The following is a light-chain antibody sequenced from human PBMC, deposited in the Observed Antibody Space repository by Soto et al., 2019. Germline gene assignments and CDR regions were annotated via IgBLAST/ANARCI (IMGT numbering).Light chain of an antibody. J-gene: IGKJ5*01. V-gene: IGKV3-15*01. Sequence: EIVLTQSPATLSLSPGERATLSCRASQSVSSYLAWYQQRPGQAPRLLIYGASTRATGIPARFSGSGSGTEFTLTISSLQSEDFAFYYCQQYNNWPPTFGQGTRLEIK. CDR2: GAS. CDR1: QSVSSY. CDR3: QQYNNWPPT.